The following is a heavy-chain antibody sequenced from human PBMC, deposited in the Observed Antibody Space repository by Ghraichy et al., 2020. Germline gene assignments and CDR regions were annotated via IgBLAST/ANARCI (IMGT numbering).Heavy chain of an antibody. CDR2: IYYSGST. CDR1: GGSVSSGSYY. D-gene: IGHD1-20*01. J-gene: IGHJ4*02. Sequence: SETLSLTCTVSGGSVSSGSYYWSWIRQPPGKGLEWIGNIYYSGSTNYNPSIKSRVTISVDTSKNQFSLKLSSVTAADTAVYYCARATNEGITAMWYFDYWGQGTLVTVSP. CDR3: ARATNEGITAMWYFDY. V-gene: IGHV4-61*01.